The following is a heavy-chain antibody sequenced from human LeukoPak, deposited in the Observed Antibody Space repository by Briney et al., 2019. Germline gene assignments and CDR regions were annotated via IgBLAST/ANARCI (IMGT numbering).Heavy chain of an antibody. CDR2: ISYDGSNK. CDR3: ARDQYYYDSSGYYYVNYYYYGMDV. Sequence: PGGSLRLSCAASRFTFSTSVMYWVRQAPGKGLEWVAVISYDGSNKYYADSVKGRFTISRDNSKNTLYLQMNSLRAEDTAVYYCARDQYYYDSSGYYYVNYYYYGMDVWGQGTTVTVSS. CDR1: RFTFSTSV. J-gene: IGHJ6*02. V-gene: IGHV3-30-3*01. D-gene: IGHD3-22*01.